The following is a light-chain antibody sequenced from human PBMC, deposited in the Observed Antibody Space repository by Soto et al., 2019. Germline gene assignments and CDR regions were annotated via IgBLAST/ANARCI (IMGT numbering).Light chain of an antibody. J-gene: IGKJ5*01. V-gene: IGKV3-11*01. CDR3: QQRSNWPPIT. CDR1: QSVSSN. Sequence: EIVMTQSPATLSVSPGEGVTLSCRASQSVSSNLAWYQQKPGQAPRLLIYDASNRATGIPARFSGSGSGTDFTLTISSLEPEDFAVYYCQQRSNWPPITFGQGTRLENK. CDR2: DAS.